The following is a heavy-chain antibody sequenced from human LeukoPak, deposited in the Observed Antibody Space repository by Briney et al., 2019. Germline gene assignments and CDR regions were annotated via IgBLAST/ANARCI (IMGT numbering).Heavy chain of an antibody. CDR3: ARQGWGLNWFDP. CDR1: GGSISSYY. Sequence: SETLSLTCTVSGGSISSYYWGWIRQPPGKGLEWIGSIYYSGSTYYNPSLKGRVTISVDTSKNQFSLKLSSVTAADTAVYYCARQGWGLNWFDPWGQGTLVTVSS. V-gene: IGHV4-39*01. J-gene: IGHJ5*02. CDR2: IYYSGST. D-gene: IGHD1-26*01.